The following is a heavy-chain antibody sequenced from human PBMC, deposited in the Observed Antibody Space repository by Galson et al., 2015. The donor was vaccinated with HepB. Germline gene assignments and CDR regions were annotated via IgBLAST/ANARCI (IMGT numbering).Heavy chain of an antibody. J-gene: IGHJ4*02. Sequence: SLRLSCAGSGFTFRDGALSWVRQAPGKGLEWVGFIRSEVYAGSSEYAASVQGRFTISRDDSRNIAYLNMNSLKTEDTAVYYYARLQVPLHSYDNTAGANFDAWGQGTLVTFSS. D-gene: IGHD3-22*01. CDR1: GFTFRDGA. CDR3: ARLQVPLHSYDNTAGANFDA. V-gene: IGHV3-49*04. CDR2: IRSEVYAGSS.